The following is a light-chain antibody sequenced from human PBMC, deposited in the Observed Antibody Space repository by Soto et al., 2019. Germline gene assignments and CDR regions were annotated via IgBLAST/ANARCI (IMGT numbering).Light chain of an antibody. Sequence: EIVMTQSPATLSVSPGERATLSCGASQSLNRDLAWYQQRPGQPPRLLIFGASKRATGIPDRFSGSGSGRDFTLTISGLEPEDFAVYYCQQYGSSPLISFGQGTRLEIK. J-gene: IGKJ5*01. CDR2: GAS. CDR3: QQYGSSPLIS. V-gene: IGKV3-20*01. CDR1: QSLNRD.